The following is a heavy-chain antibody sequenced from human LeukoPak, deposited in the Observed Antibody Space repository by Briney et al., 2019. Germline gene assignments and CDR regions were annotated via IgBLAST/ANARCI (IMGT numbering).Heavy chain of an antibody. J-gene: IGHJ4*02. CDR3: ARVGLDFIYYFDS. D-gene: IGHD3-3*01. Sequence: PGGSLRLSCAASGFSFNNYSLNWVRQAPEKGLEWVSSISRSNFIYYADSVKGRFTISRDNAKNSLYLRMNSLRVEDTAVYFCARVGLDFIYYFDSWGQGTLVTVSS. V-gene: IGHV3-21*01. CDR1: GFSFNNYS. CDR2: ISRSNFI.